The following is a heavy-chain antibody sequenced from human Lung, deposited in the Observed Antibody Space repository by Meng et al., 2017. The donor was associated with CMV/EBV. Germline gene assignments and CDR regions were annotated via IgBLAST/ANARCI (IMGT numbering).Heavy chain of an antibody. CDR3: AREDEQSIFGVVIIGYYYYGMNV. CDR1: GYTFTSYG. Sequence: ASXXVSXKASGYTFTSYGISWVRQAPGQGLEWMGWISAYNGNTNYAQKLQGRVTMTTDTSTSTAYMELRSLRSDDTAVYYCAREDEQSIFGVVIIGYYYYGMNVWXQGTXVTVSS. D-gene: IGHD3-3*01. J-gene: IGHJ6*02. CDR2: ISAYNGNT. V-gene: IGHV1-18*01.